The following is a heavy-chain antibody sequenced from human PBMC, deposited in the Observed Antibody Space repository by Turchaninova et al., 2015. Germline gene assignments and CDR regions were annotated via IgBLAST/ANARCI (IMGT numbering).Heavy chain of an antibody. CDR2: IYYSGNN. Sequence: QVQLQGSGPGLVKPPETLYLPSPVSGSSSSSGYYVGWIRQPPGKGLEWIGSIYYSGNNYYNPSLKSRVTISVDTSKNQFSRKMTSVTAADTAVDYCARQKTDLTTNAPSGNMDVWGKGTTVTVSS. CDR3: ARQKTDLTTNAPSGNMDV. V-gene: IGHV4-38-2*01. D-gene: IGHD3-10*01. CDR1: GSSSSSGYY. J-gene: IGHJ6*03.